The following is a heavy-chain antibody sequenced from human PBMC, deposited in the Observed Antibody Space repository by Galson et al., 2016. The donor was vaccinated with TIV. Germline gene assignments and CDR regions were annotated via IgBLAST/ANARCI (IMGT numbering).Heavy chain of an antibody. CDR1: GGSISSNGIF. CDR2: IYHSGST. CDR3: ARDQDSGAYFDY. J-gene: IGHJ4*02. Sequence: TLSLTCTVSGGSISSNGIFWSWIRQHPGKGLEWIGYIYHSGSTHYNPSLKSRVAMSVDTSKNQFSLTLTSVTAADTAVYYCARDQDSGAYFDYWGQGTPVTVSS. V-gene: IGHV4-31*03. D-gene: IGHD2-15*01.